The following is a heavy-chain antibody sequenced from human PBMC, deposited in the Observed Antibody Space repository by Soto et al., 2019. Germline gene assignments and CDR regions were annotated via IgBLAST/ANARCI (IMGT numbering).Heavy chain of an antibody. Sequence: QVQLVQSGAEVKKPGSSVKVSCKASGDTFTTNSLNWVRQAPGQGLEWMGGIIPVVGTTKYAQKYQDRVTITGDKYTNTADMELSSLRSDDTAVYYCARGLLYATTYLDYWGQGTPVTVSS. V-gene: IGHV1-69*06. CDR3: ARGLLYATTYLDY. J-gene: IGHJ4*02. CDR1: GDTFTTNS. CDR2: IIPVVGTT. D-gene: IGHD2-8*01.